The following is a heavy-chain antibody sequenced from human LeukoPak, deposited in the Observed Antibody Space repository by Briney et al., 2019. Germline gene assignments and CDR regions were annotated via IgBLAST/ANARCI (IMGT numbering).Heavy chain of an antibody. CDR2: INQDGSKI. CDR3: ARDQDYYDSSGYSDY. V-gene: IGHV3-7*01. D-gene: IGHD3-22*01. Sequence: GSLRLSCAASGFTFSTYWMTWVRQAPGKGLEWVANINQDGSKINYVDSVKGRFTISRDNAKNSLYLQMNSLRAEDTAVYYCARDQDYYDSSGYSDYWGQGTLVTVSS. J-gene: IGHJ4*02. CDR1: GFTFSTYW.